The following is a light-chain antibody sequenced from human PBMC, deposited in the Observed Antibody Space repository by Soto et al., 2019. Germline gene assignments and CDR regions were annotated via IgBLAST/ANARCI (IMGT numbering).Light chain of an antibody. CDR2: DVS. CDR1: QSISNW. CDR3: QQYNTYYT. J-gene: IGKJ2*01. V-gene: IGKV1-5*01. Sequence: DIQMTQSPSTLSASVGDRVTITCRASQSISNWLAWYQQKPGKXPPXLIYDVSRLESGVPSRFSGGGSGKVFTLTINSLQPDDSATYYCQQYNTYYTFGQGTKVDI.